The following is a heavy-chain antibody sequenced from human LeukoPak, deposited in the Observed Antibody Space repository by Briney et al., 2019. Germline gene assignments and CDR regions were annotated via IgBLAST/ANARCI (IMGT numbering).Heavy chain of an antibody. CDR2: IKSKTDDGPT. CDR3: TTGKRVVPAAKRYYYYYYYIDV. J-gene: IGHJ6*03. CDR1: GFTFSNAW. Sequence: GGPLRLSCGASGFTFSNAWMRGVRQAPGKGLEWVARIKSKTDDGPTDYAAPVKDRFTISRDDSKNTLYLQMNSLKTEDTAVYYCTTGKRVVPAAKRYYYYYYYIDVWGKGTTVTVSS. V-gene: IGHV3-15*01. D-gene: IGHD2-2*01.